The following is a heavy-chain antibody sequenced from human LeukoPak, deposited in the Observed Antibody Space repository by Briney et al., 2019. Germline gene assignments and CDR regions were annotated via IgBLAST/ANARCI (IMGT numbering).Heavy chain of an antibody. CDR1: GFTFSSYE. V-gene: IGHV3-48*03. CDR3: ARVTESYGPGRRHNYYYYYMDV. D-gene: IGHD3-10*01. J-gene: IGHJ6*03. Sequence: GGSLRLSCAASGFTFSSYEMNWVRRAPGRGLEWVSYISNTGDTIYYADSVKGRFTISRDNAKNSLYLQMNSLRAEDTAVYYCARVTESYGPGRRHNYYYYYMDVWGKGTTVTISS. CDR2: ISNTGDTI.